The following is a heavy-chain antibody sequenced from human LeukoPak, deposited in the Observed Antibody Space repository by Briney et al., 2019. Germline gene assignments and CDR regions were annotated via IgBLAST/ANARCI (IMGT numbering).Heavy chain of an antibody. Sequence: SVKVSCKASGGTFSSYAISWVRQAPGQGLKWMGGIIPIFGTANYAQKFQGRVTITADESTSTAYMELRSLRSEDTAVYYCARDSYYGSGSYYNWGQGTLVTVSS. CDR1: GGTFSSYA. V-gene: IGHV1-69*13. J-gene: IGHJ4*02. CDR3: ARDSYYGSGSYYN. CDR2: IIPIFGTA. D-gene: IGHD3-10*01.